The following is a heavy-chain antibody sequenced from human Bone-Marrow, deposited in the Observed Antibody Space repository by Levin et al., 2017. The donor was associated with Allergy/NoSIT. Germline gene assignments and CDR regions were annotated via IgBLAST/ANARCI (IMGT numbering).Heavy chain of an antibody. J-gene: IGHJ5*02. Sequence: LSLTCAASGFTFDDYGMSWVRQAPGKGLEWVSGISWNGGTTGYADSVKGRFTISRDNAKNSLYLQMNSLRAEDTALYHCARGLLRTTVTANWFDPWGQGTLVTVSS. CDR2: ISWNGGTT. V-gene: IGHV3-20*01. D-gene: IGHD4-11*01. CDR1: GFTFDDYG. CDR3: ARGLLRTTVTANWFDP.